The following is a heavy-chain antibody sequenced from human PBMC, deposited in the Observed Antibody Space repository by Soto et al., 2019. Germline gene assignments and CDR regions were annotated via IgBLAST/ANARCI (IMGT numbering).Heavy chain of an antibody. CDR3: ARDMTVLRYFDWSHYFDY. J-gene: IGHJ4*02. D-gene: IGHD3-9*01. CDR2: IWYDGSNK. Sequence: GGSLRLSCAASGFTFSSYGMHWVRQAPGKGLEWVAVIWYDGSNKYYADSVKGRFTISRDNSKNTLYLQMNSLRAEDTAVYYCARDMTVLRYFDWSHYFDYWGQGTLVTV. CDR1: GFTFSSYG. V-gene: IGHV3-33*01.